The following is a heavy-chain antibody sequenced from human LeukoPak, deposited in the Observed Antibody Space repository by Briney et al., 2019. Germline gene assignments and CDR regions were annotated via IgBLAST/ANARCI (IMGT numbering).Heavy chain of an antibody. D-gene: IGHD2-15*01. V-gene: IGHV3-23*01. J-gene: IGHJ4*02. CDR3: AKEGGYCSGGSCYSDY. CDR2: ISGSGGST. CDR1: GFTFSSYA. Sequence: GGSLRLSCAASGFTFSSYAMNWVRQAPGKGLGWVSAISGSGGSTYYANSVKGRFTISRDNSKKMLYLQMNSLRVEDTAVYYCAKEGGYCSGGSCYSDYWGQGTLVTVSS.